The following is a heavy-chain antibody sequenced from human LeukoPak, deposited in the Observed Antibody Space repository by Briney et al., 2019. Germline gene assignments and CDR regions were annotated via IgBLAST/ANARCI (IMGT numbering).Heavy chain of an antibody. CDR2: IYHSGST. CDR3: ARGRYGITIFGVGPGPNSWFDP. D-gene: IGHD3-3*01. V-gene: IGHV4-30-2*01. Sequence: SETLSLTCAVSGGSISSGGYSWSWIRQPPGKGLEWIGYIYHSGSTYYNPSLKSRVTISVDRSKDQFSLKLSSVTAADTAVYYCARGRYGITIFGVGPGPNSWFDPWGQGTLVTVSS. CDR1: GGSISSGGYS. J-gene: IGHJ5*02.